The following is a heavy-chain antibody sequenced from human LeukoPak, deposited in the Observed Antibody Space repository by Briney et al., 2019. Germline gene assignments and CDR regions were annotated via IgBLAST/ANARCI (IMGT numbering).Heavy chain of an antibody. V-gene: IGHV3-30*18. D-gene: IGHD5-18*01. CDR3: AKDPSGDSFGSYDLDV. CDR2: ISYDGSNK. CDR1: GFTFSSYD. Sequence: PGGSLRLSCAASGFTFSSYDMHWVRQAPGKGLEWVAVISYDGSNKYYAASVKGRFTISRDNSKNTLYLQMNSRRPEDTAVYYCAKDPSGDSFGSYDLDVWGQGTTVTVSS. J-gene: IGHJ6*02.